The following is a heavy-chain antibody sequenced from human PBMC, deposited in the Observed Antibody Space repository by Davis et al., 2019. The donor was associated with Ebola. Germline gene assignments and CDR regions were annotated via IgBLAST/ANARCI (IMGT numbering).Heavy chain of an antibody. V-gene: IGHV1-2*04. CDR3: ARGGGSSKRTMGY. CDR2: INPNSGGT. D-gene: IGHD1-26*01. Sequence: VSVKVSCKASGYTFTGYYMHWVRQAPGQGLEWMGWINPNSGGTNYAQKFQGWVTMTRDTSISTAYMELSRLSSDDTAVYYSARGGGSSKRTMGYWGQGTLVTVSS. J-gene: IGHJ4*02. CDR1: GYTFTGYY.